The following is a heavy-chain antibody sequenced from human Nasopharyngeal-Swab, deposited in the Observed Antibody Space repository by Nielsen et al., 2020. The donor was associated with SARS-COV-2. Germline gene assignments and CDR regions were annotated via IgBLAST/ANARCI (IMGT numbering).Heavy chain of an antibody. CDR1: GFTFNNYH. J-gene: IGHJ6*02. CDR2: ISSSSSNI. CDR3: ARDGLDYDFWSAYFMDV. D-gene: IGHD3-3*01. Sequence: GGSLRLSCPASGFTFNNYHFNWFRQAPGQGLEWVSSISSSSSNIYYADSVKGRFTISRDNAKNLLYLQMNSLRAEDTAVYYCARDGLDYDFWSAYFMDVWGQGTTVTVSS. V-gene: IGHV3-21*01.